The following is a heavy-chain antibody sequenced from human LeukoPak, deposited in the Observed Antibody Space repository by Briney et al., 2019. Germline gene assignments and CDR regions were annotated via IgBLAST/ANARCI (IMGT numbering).Heavy chain of an antibody. CDR2: ISGSGGST. D-gene: IGHD3-3*01. CDR3: ANPITIFGVVPDDAFDI. CDR1: GFTFSSYA. Sequence: GGSLRLSCAASGFTFSSYAMSWVRQAPGKGLEWVSAISGSGGSTYYADSVKGRFTISRDNSKNTLYLQMNSLSAEDTAVYYCANPITIFGVVPDDAFDIWGQGTMVTVSS. J-gene: IGHJ3*02. V-gene: IGHV3-23*01.